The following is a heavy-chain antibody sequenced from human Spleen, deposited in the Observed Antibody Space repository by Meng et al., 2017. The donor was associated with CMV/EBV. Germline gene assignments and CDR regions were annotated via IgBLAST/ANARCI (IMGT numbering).Heavy chain of an antibody. J-gene: IGHJ5*01. CDR3: ARSNCGTINCPPGSWFDS. V-gene: IGHV1-2*02. D-gene: IGHD1-7*01. CDR1: GYTFTYSY. CDR2: INPNSGDA. Sequence: ASVKVSCKASGYTFTYSYMHWVRQAPGLGLEWVGWINPNSGDAIYAQKFQGRVSMTRDTSTSTAYMELSRLRSDDTAVYHCARSNCGTINCPPGSWFDSWGQGTLVTVSS.